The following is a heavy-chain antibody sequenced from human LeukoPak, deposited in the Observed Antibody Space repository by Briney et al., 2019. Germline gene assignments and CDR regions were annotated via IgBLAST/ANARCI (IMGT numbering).Heavy chain of an antibody. J-gene: IGHJ4*02. CDR3: ARDGPPIAVAGSFDY. Sequence: PGGSLRLSCAASGFTFSSYWMSWVRQAPGKGLEWVANIKQDGSEKYYVDSVKGRFTISRDNAKNSLYLQMNSLRAEDTAVYYCARDGPPIAVAGSFDYWGQGTLVTVSS. V-gene: IGHV3-7*04. CDR2: IKQDGSEK. CDR1: GFTFSSYW. D-gene: IGHD6-19*01.